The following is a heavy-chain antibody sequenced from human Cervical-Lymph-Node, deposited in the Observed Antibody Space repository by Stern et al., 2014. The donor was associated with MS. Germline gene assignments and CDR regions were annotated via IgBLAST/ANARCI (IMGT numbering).Heavy chain of an antibody. CDR3: ARLGYDAFDL. Sequence: EEQLVESGGGLVQPGGSLRLSCVASEFTFSDYYMNWVRQAPGKGLEWVSYISRSSDIIYYADSVKGRFTISRDNAKRSLYLQMNSLRDEDTAIYYCARLGYDAFDLWGQGTTVTVSS. CDR1: EFTFSDYY. CDR2: ISRSSDII. J-gene: IGHJ3*01. V-gene: IGHV3-48*02. D-gene: IGHD2-15*01.